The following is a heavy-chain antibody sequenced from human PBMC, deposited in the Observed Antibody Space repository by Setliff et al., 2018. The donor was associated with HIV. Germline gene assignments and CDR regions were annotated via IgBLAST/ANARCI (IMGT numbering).Heavy chain of an antibody. J-gene: IGHJ4*02. CDR3: AREAASISEDYYDTNDCLY. CDR2: ISGSGSTT. Sequence: QAGGYLRLSCAGSGFTFNSYEMHWVRQAPGKGLEWIAYISGSGSTTHYADSVRGRFTISRDNGKKSMYLQMRSLRAEDTAIYYCAREAASISEDYYDTNDCLYWGRGTLVTVSS. CDR1: GFTFNSYE. D-gene: IGHD3-22*01. V-gene: IGHV3-48*03.